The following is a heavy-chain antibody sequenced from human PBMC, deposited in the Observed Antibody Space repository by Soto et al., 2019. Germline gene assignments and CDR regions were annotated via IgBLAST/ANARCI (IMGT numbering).Heavy chain of an antibody. J-gene: IGHJ4*02. V-gene: IGHV3-30*18. Sequence: QVQLVESGGGVVQSGRSLRLSCTASGFSFSSYGMHWLRQAPGTGLEWVAVISYDGNNKFYSDSVKGRFTVTRDNSKNTLNLHMHSLRAEDTVVYYCAKTGISYGSGSYYFDYWGQGTLVTVSS. CDR2: ISYDGNNK. CDR1: GFSFSSYG. CDR3: AKTGISYGSGSYYFDY. D-gene: IGHD3-10*01.